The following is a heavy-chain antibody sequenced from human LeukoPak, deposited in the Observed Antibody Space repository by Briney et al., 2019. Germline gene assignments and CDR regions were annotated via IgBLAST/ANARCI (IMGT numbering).Heavy chain of an antibody. CDR1: GGSFSGYY. Sequence: SETMSLTCAVYGGSFSGYYWSWIHQPPGKGLEWIGEINNSGSTNYNPSLKSRVTISVDTSKNQFSLKLSSVTAADTAVDYCARHRELTGYLTPYFDYWGQGTLVTVSS. V-gene: IGHV4-34*01. CDR3: ARHRELTGYLTPYFDY. CDR2: INNSGST. D-gene: IGHD3-9*01. J-gene: IGHJ4*02.